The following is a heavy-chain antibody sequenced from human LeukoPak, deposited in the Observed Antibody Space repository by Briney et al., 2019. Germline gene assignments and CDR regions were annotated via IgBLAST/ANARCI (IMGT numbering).Heavy chain of an antibody. D-gene: IGHD3-22*01. J-gene: IGHJ4*02. CDR2: ISSNGGST. Sequence: PGGSLRLSCSASGFTFSSYAMHWVRQAPGKGLDYVSAISSNGGSTYYADSVKGRFTISRDNSKNTLYLQMSSLRAEDTAVYYCVKDTDYYDSSGNYFDYWGQGTLVTVSS. V-gene: IGHV3-64D*06. CDR3: VKDTDYYDSSGNYFDY. CDR1: GFTFSSYA.